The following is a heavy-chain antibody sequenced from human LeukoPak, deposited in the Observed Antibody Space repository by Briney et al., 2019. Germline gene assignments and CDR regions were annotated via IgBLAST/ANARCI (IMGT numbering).Heavy chain of an antibody. CDR2: IKQDGSEK. D-gene: IGHD6-19*01. V-gene: IGHV3-7*01. CDR1: GFTFSSYW. Sequence: GGSLRLSCAASGFTFSSYWMSWVRQAPGKGLEWWANIKQDGSEKYYVDSVKGRFTISRDNAKNSLYLQMNSLRAEDTAVYYCASGYSSGWYVVDYWGQGTLVSVSS. CDR3: ASGYSSGWYVVDY. J-gene: IGHJ4*02.